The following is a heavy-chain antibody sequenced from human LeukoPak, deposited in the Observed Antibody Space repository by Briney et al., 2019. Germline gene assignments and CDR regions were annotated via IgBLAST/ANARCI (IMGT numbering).Heavy chain of an antibody. V-gene: IGHV3-9*01. Sequence: PGGSLRLSCAASGFTFDDHAMHWVRQAPGKGLEWVSSISWNSSSIGYADSVRGRFTISRDNPKNSLYLQMNSLRAEDTAFYYCAKAPSGYGAGDYWGQGTLVTVSS. D-gene: IGHD5-12*01. J-gene: IGHJ4*02. CDR2: ISWNSSSI. CDR1: GFTFDDHA. CDR3: AKAPSGYGAGDY.